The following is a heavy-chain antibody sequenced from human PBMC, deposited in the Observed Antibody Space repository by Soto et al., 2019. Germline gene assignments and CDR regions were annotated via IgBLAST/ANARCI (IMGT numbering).Heavy chain of an antibody. CDR3: GKFFVETGGSSGWPWTFHY. CDR1: GFTFSSYA. CDR2: ISGSGGTT. V-gene: IGHV3-23*01. D-gene: IGHD6-25*01. J-gene: IGHJ4*02. Sequence: EVQLLESGGGLVQPGRSLRLSCAASGFTFSSYAMSWVRQAPGKGLEWVSAISGSGGTTYYAASVKGRFTISRDNSKNTLFLQMNSRIAEDTAVYYCGKFFVETGGSSGWPWTFHYWGQGTLVTVSS.